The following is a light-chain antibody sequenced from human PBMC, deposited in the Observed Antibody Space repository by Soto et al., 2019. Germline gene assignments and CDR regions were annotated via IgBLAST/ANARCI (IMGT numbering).Light chain of an antibody. CDR1: SSNIGSSA. V-gene: IGLV1-44*01. CDR2: NNS. CDR3: ASWDDSLTVV. Sequence: QSVLTQPPSASGTPGQKVTISCSGSSSNIGSSAVNWYQQLPGTAPKLLIYNNSQRPSGVPDRFSGFKSGTSASLAISGLQSEDEADYYCASWDDSLTVVFGGGTKVTVL. J-gene: IGLJ2*01.